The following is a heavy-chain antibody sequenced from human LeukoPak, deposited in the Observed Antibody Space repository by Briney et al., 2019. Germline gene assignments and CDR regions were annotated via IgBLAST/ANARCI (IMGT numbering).Heavy chain of an antibody. V-gene: IGHV1-69*04. Sequence: SVTVSCKASGGTFSSYAISWVRQAPGQGLEWMGRIIPIFGIANYAQKFQGRVTITADKSTSTAYMELSSLRSGDTAVYYCARLNSDCGGDCYYDYWGQGTLVTVSS. CDR1: GGTFSSYA. D-gene: IGHD2-21*02. CDR2: IIPIFGIA. J-gene: IGHJ4*02. CDR3: ARLNSDCGGDCYYDY.